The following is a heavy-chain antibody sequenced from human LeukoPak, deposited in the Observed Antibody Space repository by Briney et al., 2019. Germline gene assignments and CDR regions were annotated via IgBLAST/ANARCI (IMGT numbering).Heavy chain of an antibody. Sequence: ASVKVSCKASGYTFTSYGISWVRQAPGQGLEWMGWISAYNGNTNYAQKLQGRVTMTTDTSTSTAYMELRSLRSDDTAVYYCARNSLRGARPGAFDIWGQGTMVTVSS. V-gene: IGHV1-18*01. CDR3: ARNSLRGARPGAFDI. CDR1: GYTFTSYG. D-gene: IGHD3-10*01. J-gene: IGHJ3*02. CDR2: ISAYNGNT.